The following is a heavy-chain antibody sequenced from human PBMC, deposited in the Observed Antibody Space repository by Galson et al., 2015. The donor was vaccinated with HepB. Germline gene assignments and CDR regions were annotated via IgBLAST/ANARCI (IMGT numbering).Heavy chain of an antibody. J-gene: IGHJ3*02. Sequence: SLRLSCAASGFTFSSNVMNWVLQAPGKGLEWVSGISGSGGRTYYADSVKGRFTISRDNSKNTLFLQMNSLRAEDTAIYYCAKGGIVVIPAAKDKRDAFDIWGQGTMVTVSS. CDR1: GFTFSSNV. CDR2: ISGSGGRT. D-gene: IGHD2-2*01. V-gene: IGHV3-23*01. CDR3: AKGGIVVIPAAKDKRDAFDI.